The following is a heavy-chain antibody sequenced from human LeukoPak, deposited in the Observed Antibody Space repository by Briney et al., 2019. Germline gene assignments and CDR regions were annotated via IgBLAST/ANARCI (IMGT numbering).Heavy chain of an antibody. D-gene: IGHD3-3*01. Sequence: GGPLRLSCAASGFTFSDYAMNCVLQTPAKGLEWVSHISAYGDGTKYADSVKSRFTISRDNSKNTLYLQMNILRAEDTAVYYYAKPYDFRSGSYYFDYWGQGTLVTVSS. V-gene: IGHV3-23*01. CDR2: ISAYGDGT. CDR1: GFTFSDYA. J-gene: IGHJ4*02. CDR3: AKPYDFRSGSYYFDY.